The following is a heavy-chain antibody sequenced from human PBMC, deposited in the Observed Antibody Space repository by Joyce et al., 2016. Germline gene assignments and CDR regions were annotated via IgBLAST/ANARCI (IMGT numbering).Heavy chain of an antibody. CDR2: IGTRGVYI. CDR1: GFMFNMYA. V-gene: IGHV3-21*02. Sequence: VQLVESGGGLVKPGGSLRLSCATSGFMFNMYAMNWVRQAPGKGPEWVASIGTRGVYIYYADSLRGRFTISRDNAKNSLFLQMNSLRPDDTAIYYCARGDDELQRNDPLDIWGRGTMVTVSS. D-gene: IGHD1-7*01. J-gene: IGHJ3*02. CDR3: ARGDDELQRNDPLDI.